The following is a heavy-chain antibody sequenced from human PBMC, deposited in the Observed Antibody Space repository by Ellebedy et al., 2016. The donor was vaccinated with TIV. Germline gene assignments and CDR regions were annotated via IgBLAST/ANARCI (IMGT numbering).Heavy chain of an antibody. Sequence: PGGSLRLSCAASGFTFSNFAMNWVRQAAGKGLEWVSTISGSGGNTYYADSVKGRFTTSRDNSKNMLYLQMNSLSTEDTAVYFCAVGAGCGNWGQGTLVTVSS. D-gene: IGHD3-10*01. CDR2: ISGSGGNT. CDR1: GFTFSNFA. J-gene: IGHJ4*02. CDR3: AVGAGCGN. V-gene: IGHV3-23*01.